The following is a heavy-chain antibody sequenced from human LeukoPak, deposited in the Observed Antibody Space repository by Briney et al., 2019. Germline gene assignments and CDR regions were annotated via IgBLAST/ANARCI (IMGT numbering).Heavy chain of an antibody. CDR2: ISSSGSAI. CDR3: VRVKGSYFDY. D-gene: IGHD2-15*01. CDR1: GFPLSSYS. V-gene: IGHV3-48*01. J-gene: IGHJ4*02. Sequence: PGGSLRLSCAASGFPLSSYSINWVRQAPGKGLEWVSYISSSGSAIYYVDSVKGRFTLSRDNAKKSLFLQMNSPRAEDTAVYYCVRVKGSYFDYWGQGALVTVSS.